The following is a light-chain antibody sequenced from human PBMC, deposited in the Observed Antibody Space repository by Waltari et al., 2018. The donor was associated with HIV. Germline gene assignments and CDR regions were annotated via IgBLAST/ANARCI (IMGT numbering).Light chain of an antibody. CDR3: SSYTRKNKV. CDR1: SSDVGGYNY. CDR2: EIS. V-gene: IGLV2-14*01. Sequence: QSALTQPASVSGSPGQSITISYTRPSSDVGGYNYVSWYQHHPGKAPKLMINEISNRPSGISNRFSGSKSDNTASLTISGLQAEDEADYYRSSYTRKNKVFGNGTKVTV. J-gene: IGLJ1*01.